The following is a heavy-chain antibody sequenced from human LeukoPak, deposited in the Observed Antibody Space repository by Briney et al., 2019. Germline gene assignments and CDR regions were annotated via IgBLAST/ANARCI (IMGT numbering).Heavy chain of an antibody. J-gene: IGHJ4*02. D-gene: IGHD6-19*01. V-gene: IGHV1-2*04. Sequence: ASVKVSCKASGYTFTSYGISWVRQAPGQGLEWMGWINPNSGGTNYAQKFQGWVTMTRDTSISTAYMELSRLRSDDTAVYYCARGYKDSGWFFDYWGQGTLVTVSS. CDR2: INPNSGGT. CDR1: GYTFTSYG. CDR3: ARGYKDSGWFFDY.